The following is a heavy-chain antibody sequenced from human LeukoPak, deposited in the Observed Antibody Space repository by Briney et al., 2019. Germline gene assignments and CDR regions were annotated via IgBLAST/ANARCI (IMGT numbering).Heavy chain of an antibody. J-gene: IGHJ6*02. D-gene: IGHD3-9*01. CDR1: GGSISSSSYY. Sequence: SETLSLTCTVSGGSISSSSYYGGWVRQPPGRGLEWIGNIYYSGSTYYNPSLKSRVTISVYTSKNQFSLQLSSVTAADTAVYYCARHLPDDILTGYKLPFYYHYSMDVWGQGNPVTVSS. CDR2: IYYSGST. CDR3: ARHLPDDILTGYKLPFYYHYSMDV. V-gene: IGHV4-39*01.